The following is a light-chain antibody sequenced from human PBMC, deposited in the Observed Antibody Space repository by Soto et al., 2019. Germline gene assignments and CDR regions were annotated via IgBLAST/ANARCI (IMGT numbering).Light chain of an antibody. Sequence: EIVLTQSPGTLSLSPGERATLSCRASQSVRSTYLAWYQQKPGQAPRLLIFDASSRATGIPDRFSGSGSGTAFTLTITRLEPEDFAVYYCQQYGSSVITFGQGTRLEIK. CDR1: QSVRSTY. V-gene: IGKV3-20*01. CDR3: QQYGSSVIT. CDR2: DAS. J-gene: IGKJ5*01.